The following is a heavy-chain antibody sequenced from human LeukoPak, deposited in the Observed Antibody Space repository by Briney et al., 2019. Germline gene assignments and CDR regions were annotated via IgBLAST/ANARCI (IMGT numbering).Heavy chain of an antibody. CDR1: GDTFSSYA. D-gene: IGHD2/OR15-2a*01. V-gene: IGHV1-69*13. CDR2: IIPIFGTA. J-gene: IGHJ3*02. CDR3: ASYRQPTSLAFDI. Sequence: SVKVSCKASGDTFSSYAISWVRQAPGQGLEWMGGIIPIFGTANYAQKFQGRVTITADESTSTAYMELSSLRSEDTAVYYCASYRQPTSLAFDIWGQGTMVTVSS.